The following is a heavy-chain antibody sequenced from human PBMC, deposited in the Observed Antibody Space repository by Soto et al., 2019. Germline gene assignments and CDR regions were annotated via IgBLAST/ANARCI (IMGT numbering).Heavy chain of an antibody. Sequence: EVQLVESGGGLVQPGGSLRLSCAASGFTFSNYWIHWVRQVPGKGLVWVSRINSDGTTTTYADFVKGRFTISRDNAKNTLYLQMDNLGADDTAVYYCTRGETTTTYWGLFNYWGQGALVTVSS. J-gene: IGHJ4*02. D-gene: IGHD1-26*01. CDR3: TRGETTTTYWGLFNY. V-gene: IGHV3-74*03. CDR1: GFTFSNYW. CDR2: INSDGTTT.